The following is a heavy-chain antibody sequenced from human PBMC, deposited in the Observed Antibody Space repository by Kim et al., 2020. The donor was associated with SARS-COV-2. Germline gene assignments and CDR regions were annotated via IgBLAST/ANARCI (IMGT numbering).Heavy chain of an antibody. CDR2: FDPEDGET. V-gene: IGHV1-24*01. CDR3: ATFSEAYYYYGMDV. J-gene: IGHJ6*02. CDR1: GYTLTELS. Sequence: ASVKVSCKVSGYTLTELSMHWVRQAPGKGLEWMGGFDPEDGETIYAQKFQGRVTMTEDTSTDTAYMELSSLRSEDTAVYYCATFSEAYYYYGMDVWGQGTTVTVSS.